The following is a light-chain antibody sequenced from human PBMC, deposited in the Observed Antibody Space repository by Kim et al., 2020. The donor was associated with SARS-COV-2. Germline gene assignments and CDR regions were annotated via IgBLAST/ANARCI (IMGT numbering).Light chain of an antibody. CDR2: AAS. Sequence: SASVGDRVTITCRASQCVANHLVWYQHKPGKAPKRLIYAASNLQSGVPSRFSGSGSGTDFTLTISSLQPEDFATYYCLQHSIFPHTFGQGTKLEI. V-gene: IGKV1-17*01. J-gene: IGKJ2*01. CDR3: LQHSIFPHT. CDR1: QCVANH.